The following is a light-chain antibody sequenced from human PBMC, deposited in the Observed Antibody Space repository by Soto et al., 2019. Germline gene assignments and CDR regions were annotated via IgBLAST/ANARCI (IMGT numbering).Light chain of an antibody. CDR2: EVN. Sequence: QSVLTQPPSASGSPGQSVTISCTGTSSDVGGYNFVSWYQQQSGKAPKLMIYEVNKRPSGVPDRFSGSKSGNTASLTVSGLQAEDEADYYCISYAGSNSVVFGGGTKLTVL. V-gene: IGLV2-8*01. J-gene: IGLJ2*01. CDR3: ISYAGSNSVV. CDR1: SSDVGGYNF.